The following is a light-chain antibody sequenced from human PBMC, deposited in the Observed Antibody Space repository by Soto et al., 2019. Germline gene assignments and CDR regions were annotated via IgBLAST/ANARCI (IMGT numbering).Light chain of an antibody. Sequence: AIRMTQSPSSLSASTGDRVTITCRASQGISSYLAWYQQKPVKAPKLLIYAASTLQSGVPSRFSGSGSGTDFTLTISCLQSEDFATYYCQQYYSYPQTFGQGTKVDIK. CDR1: QGISSY. CDR2: AAS. V-gene: IGKV1-8*01. J-gene: IGKJ1*01. CDR3: QQYYSYPQT.